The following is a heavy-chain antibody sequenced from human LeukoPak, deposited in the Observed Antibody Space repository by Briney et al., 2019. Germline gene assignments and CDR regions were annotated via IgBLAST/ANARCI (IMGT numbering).Heavy chain of an antibody. Sequence: PSQTLSLTCTVSGGSISSGSYYWSWIRQPAGKGLEWIGRIYTSGSTNYNPSLKSRVTISVDTSKNQFSLKVSSVTAADTAVYYCASYCSSTSCYSAAFDIWGQGAMVTVSS. CDR3: ASYCSSTSCYSAAFDI. J-gene: IGHJ3*02. V-gene: IGHV4-61*02. CDR1: GGSISSGSYY. CDR2: IYTSGST. D-gene: IGHD2-2*01.